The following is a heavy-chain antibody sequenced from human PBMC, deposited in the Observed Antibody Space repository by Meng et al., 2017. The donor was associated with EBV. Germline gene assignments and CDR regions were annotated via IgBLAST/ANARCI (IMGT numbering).Heavy chain of an antibody. CDR3: ARAEIAAAGRLDY. CDR1: GGTFSSYA. J-gene: IGHJ4*02. V-gene: IGHV1-69*06. D-gene: IGHD6-13*01. CDR2: IIPIFGTA. Sequence: QVQLVKAGAELKQPGSSVKVSCKASGGTFSSYAISWVRQAPGQGLEWMGGIIPIFGTANYAQKFQGRVTITADKSTSTAYMELSSLRSEDTAVYYCARAEIAAAGRLDYWGQGTLVTVSS.